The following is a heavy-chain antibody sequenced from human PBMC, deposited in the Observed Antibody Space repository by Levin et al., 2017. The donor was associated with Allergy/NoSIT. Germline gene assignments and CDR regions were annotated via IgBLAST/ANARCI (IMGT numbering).Heavy chain of an antibody. D-gene: IGHD5-24*01. CDR1: GGSISSYY. Sequence: LSLTCTVSGGSISSYYWSWIRQPPGTRTEVIFFFFSLFLPPSPPSFPLRVTISVDTSKNQLSLKLSSVTAADTAVYYCARVRDGYNDEGYFDYWGQGTLVTVSS. CDR3: ARVRDGYNDEGYFDY. J-gene: IGHJ4*02. V-gene: IGHV4-59*01. CDR2: FFSLFLP.